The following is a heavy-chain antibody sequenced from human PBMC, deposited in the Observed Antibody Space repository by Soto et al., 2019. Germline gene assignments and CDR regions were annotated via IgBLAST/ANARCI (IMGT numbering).Heavy chain of an antibody. V-gene: IGHV4-30-4*01. CDR3: ARVLLSRSGYDLADAFDI. Sequence: KTSETLSLTCSVSGGSISSSSYYWSWIRQPPGKGLEWIGYIYYSGSTYYNPSLKSRVTISVDTSKNQFSLKLSSVTAADTAVYYCARVLLSRSGYDLADAFDIWGQGTMVTVSS. D-gene: IGHD5-12*01. CDR1: GGSISSSSYY. CDR2: IYYSGST. J-gene: IGHJ3*02.